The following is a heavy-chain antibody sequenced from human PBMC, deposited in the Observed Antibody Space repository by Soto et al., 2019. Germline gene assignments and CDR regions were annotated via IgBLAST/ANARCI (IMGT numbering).Heavy chain of an antibody. J-gene: IGHJ6*02. CDR3: AIISPAYPHFYYGMDV. V-gene: IGHV5-51*01. CDR1: GYSFVTHW. CDR2: IYPYGSET. D-gene: IGHD3-10*01. Sequence: PGESLKISCDGSGYSFVTHWIGWVRQMPGKGLEWIGIIYPYGSETTSSPAFQGHVTISADKSTIAAYLQWSSLKASDTAIYYCAIISPAYPHFYYGMDVWGQGTTVTVSS.